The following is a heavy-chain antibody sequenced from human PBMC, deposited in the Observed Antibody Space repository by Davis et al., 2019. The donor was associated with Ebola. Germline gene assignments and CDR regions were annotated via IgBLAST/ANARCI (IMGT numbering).Heavy chain of an antibody. CDR1: GFTFSIYA. J-gene: IGHJ6*02. Sequence: GGSLRLSCAASGFTFSIYAMHWVRQAPGKGLEWVALISYDGSNKYYADSVKGRFTISRDNSKNTLYLQMNSLRDEDTAVYYCARVLEWPIRLGMDVWGQGTTVTVSS. CDR2: ISYDGSNK. D-gene: IGHD3-3*01. CDR3: ARVLEWPIRLGMDV. V-gene: IGHV3-30-3*01.